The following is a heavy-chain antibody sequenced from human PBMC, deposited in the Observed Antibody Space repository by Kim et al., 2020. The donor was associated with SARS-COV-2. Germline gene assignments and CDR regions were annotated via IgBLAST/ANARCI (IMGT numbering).Heavy chain of an antibody. V-gene: IGHV3-30*18. CDR2: ISYDGSNK. CDR1: GFTFSSYG. D-gene: IGHD2-15*01. CDR3: AKVSSSVYADSYHYYYYG. J-gene: IGHJ6*01. Sequence: GGSLRLSCAASGFTFSSYGMHWVRQAPGKGLEWVAVISYDGSNKYYADSVKGRFTISRDNSTNTLYLQMNSLRAEDTAVYYCAKVSSSVYADSYHYYYYG.